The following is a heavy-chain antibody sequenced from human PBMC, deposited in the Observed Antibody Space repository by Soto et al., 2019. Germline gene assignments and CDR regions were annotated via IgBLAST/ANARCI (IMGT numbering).Heavy chain of an antibody. CDR2: IIPIFGTA. J-gene: IGHJ4*02. D-gene: IGHD5-18*01. Sequence: VKVSCKASGGTFSSYAISWVRQAPGQGLEWMGGIIPIFGTANYAQKFQGRVTITADESTSTAYMELSSLRSEDTAVYYCARASGIQLWLRPHSLDYWGQGTLVTVSS. V-gene: IGHV1-69*01. CDR1: GGTFSSYA. CDR3: ARASGIQLWLRPHSLDY.